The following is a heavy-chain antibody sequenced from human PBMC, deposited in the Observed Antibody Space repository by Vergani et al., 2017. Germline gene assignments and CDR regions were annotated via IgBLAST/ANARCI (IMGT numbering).Heavy chain of an antibody. J-gene: IGHJ2*01. CDR1: GFTFSSYA. Sequence: VQLVESGGGVVQPGRSLRLSCAASGFTFSSYAMHWVRQAPGKGLEYVSAISSNGGSTYYADSVKGRFTISRDNSKNTLYLQMSSLRAEDTAVYYCVRVYLAVAVNWYFDLWGRGTLVTVSS. V-gene: IGHV3-64D*06. CDR2: ISSNGGST. CDR3: VRVYLAVAVNWYFDL. D-gene: IGHD6-19*01.